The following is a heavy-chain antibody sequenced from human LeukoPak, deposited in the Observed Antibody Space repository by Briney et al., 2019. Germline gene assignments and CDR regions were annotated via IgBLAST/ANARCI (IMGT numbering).Heavy chain of an antibody. D-gene: IGHD2-8*01. CDR1: GFSFSSFW. CDR2: IKEDGSEK. J-gene: IGHJ4*02. V-gene: IGHV3-7*01. CDR3: ERHGLDY. Sequence: GGSLRLSCAASGFSFSSFWMNWVRQAPGKGLEWVANIKEDGSEKYYVDSVKGGVTISRDNANKSLYLQMNSLRAEDTAVYYCERHGLDYWGQGTPVTVSS.